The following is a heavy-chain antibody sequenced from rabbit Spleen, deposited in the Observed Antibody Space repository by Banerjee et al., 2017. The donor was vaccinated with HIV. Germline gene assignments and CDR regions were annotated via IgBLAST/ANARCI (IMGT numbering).Heavy chain of an antibody. Sequence: QEQLKESGGGLVKPGASLTLTCKASGFSLNSGYDMCWVRQTPGKGLEWIASIYAGSSGSTYSATWAKGRFTISKTSSTTVTLQMTSLTAADTATYFCTRDSDGIGGYQFSLWGPGTLVTVS. CDR3: TRDSDGIGGYQFSL. J-gene: IGHJ4*01. CDR2: IYAGSSGST. D-gene: IGHD1-1*01. CDR1: GFSLNSGYD. V-gene: IGHV1S45*01.